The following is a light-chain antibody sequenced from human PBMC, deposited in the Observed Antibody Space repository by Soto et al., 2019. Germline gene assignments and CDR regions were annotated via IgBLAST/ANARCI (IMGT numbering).Light chain of an antibody. J-gene: IGKJ1*01. CDR3: HQYNHWLTWT. Sequence: EIVMTQSPATLSLSPGQRATLSRRASQSVSSKLAWYQQRPGQAPRLLIYSASTRATGIPARFSGSGSGTEFTLTISSLQSEDFAVYYCHQYNHWLTWTFGQGTKVEIK. CDR1: QSVSSK. CDR2: SAS. V-gene: IGKV3-15*01.